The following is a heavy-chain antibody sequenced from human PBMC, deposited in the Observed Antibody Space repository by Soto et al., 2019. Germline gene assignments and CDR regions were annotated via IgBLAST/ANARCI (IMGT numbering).Heavy chain of an antibody. CDR1: GYTFTSYG. V-gene: IGHV1-18*01. D-gene: IGHD5-12*01. CDR2: ISAYNGNT. J-gene: IGHJ5*02. Sequence: ASVKVSCKASGYTFTSYGISWVRQAPGQGLEWMGWISAYNGNTNYAQKLQGRVTMTTDTSTSTAYMELRSLRSDDTAVYYCARDQGYSGYGNWFDPWGQGTLVTVYS. CDR3: ARDQGYSGYGNWFDP.